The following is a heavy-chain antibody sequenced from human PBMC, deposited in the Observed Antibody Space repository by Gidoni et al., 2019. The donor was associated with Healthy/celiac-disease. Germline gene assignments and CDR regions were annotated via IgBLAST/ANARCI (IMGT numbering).Heavy chain of an antibody. CDR2: LWYDGSNK. V-gene: IGHV3-33*01. CDR3: AREGIAVAGTVDNPPFDY. Sequence: CPASGFTLSSYGMHWVRQAPGKGLEWVAVLWYDGSNKYYADSVKGRFTISRDNSKNTLYLQMNSLRAEDTAVYYCAREGIAVAGTVDNPPFDYWGQGTLVTVSS. J-gene: IGHJ4*02. CDR1: GFTLSSYG. D-gene: IGHD6-19*01.